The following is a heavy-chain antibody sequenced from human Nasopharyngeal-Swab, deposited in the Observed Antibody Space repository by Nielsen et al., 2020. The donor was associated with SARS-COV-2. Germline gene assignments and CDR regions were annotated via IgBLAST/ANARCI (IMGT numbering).Heavy chain of an antibody. CDR3: ASSYYDFWSGYAYYYYYMDV. CDR1: GFTFSSYW. CDR2: IKQDGSEK. D-gene: IGHD3-3*01. Sequence: GGSLRLSCAASGFTFSSYWMSWVRQAPGKGLEWVANIKQDGSEKYYVDSVKGRFTISRDNAKNSLYLQMNSLRAEDTAVYYCASSYYDFWSGYAYYYYYMDVWGKGTTVTVSS. V-gene: IGHV3-7*01. J-gene: IGHJ6*03.